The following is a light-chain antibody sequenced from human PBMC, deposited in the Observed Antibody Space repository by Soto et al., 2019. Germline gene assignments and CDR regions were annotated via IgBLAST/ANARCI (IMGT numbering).Light chain of an antibody. CDR1: QTVHTN. J-gene: IGKJ5*01. V-gene: IGKV3-11*01. CDR3: QQRSNWPPIT. CDR2: DAS. Sequence: VMTQSPATLSVSPGDRVTLSCRPSQTVHTNLAWFQQKPGQAPRLLIYDASNRATGIPARFSGSGSGTDFTLTISSLEPEDFAVYYCQQRSNWPPITFGQGTRLEIK.